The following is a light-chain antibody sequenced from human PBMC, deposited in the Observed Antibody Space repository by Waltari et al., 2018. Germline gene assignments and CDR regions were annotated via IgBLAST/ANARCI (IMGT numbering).Light chain of an antibody. CDR3: CSFTSRSTWV. V-gene: IGLV2-14*01. CDR2: DVS. CDR1: SSDVGGYHS. J-gene: IGLJ3*02. Sequence: QSALTQPASVSGSPGQSITISCTGTSSDVGGYHSVSWYQQHPGKVPKLLIFDVSNRPSGVSNRFSGSKSGNTASLTISGLQAEDESDYYCCSFTSRSTWVFGGGTKLTVL.